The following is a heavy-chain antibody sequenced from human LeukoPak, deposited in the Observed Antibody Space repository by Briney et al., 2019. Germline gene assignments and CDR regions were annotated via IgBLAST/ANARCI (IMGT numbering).Heavy chain of an antibody. CDR1: GGSISSGGYY. D-gene: IGHD3-10*02. CDR2: IYYNGST. J-gene: IGHJ4*02. V-gene: IGHV4-31*03. CDR3: ACSGSSPYYFDY. Sequence: SQTLSLTCTVSGGSISSGGYYWSWIRQHSGKGLEWIGYIYYNGSTYYNPSLKSRVTISVDTSKNQFSLKLSSVTAADTAVYYCACSGSSPYYFDYWGQGTLVTVSS.